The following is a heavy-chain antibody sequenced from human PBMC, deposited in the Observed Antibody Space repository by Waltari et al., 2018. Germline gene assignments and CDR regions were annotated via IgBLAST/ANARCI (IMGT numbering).Heavy chain of an antibody. D-gene: IGHD6-13*01. V-gene: IGHV3-33*01. CDR3: ARDLGRAAAGTFDH. Sequence: QVQLVESGGGVVQPGRSLRLSGAASGFTFSRHAMHWVRQAPGKGLEWVAVMWYDGSNKYYADSVKGRFTISRDNSKNTLYLQMNSLRAEDTAVYYCARDLGRAAAGTFDHWGQGTLVTVSS. J-gene: IGHJ4*02. CDR1: GFTFSRHA. CDR2: MWYDGSNK.